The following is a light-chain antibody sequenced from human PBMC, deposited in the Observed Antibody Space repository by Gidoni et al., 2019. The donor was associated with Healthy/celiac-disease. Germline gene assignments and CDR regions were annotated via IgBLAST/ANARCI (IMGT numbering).Light chain of an antibody. CDR1: QSISSY. Sequence: DIQMPQSPSSLSASVGDRVTITCRASQSISSYLNWYQQKPGKAPKLLIYAASSLQSGVPSRFSGSGSGTDFTLTISSLQPEDFATYYCQQSYSTPKFXQXTKVEIK. CDR2: AAS. CDR3: QQSYSTPK. V-gene: IGKV1-39*01. J-gene: IGKJ1*01.